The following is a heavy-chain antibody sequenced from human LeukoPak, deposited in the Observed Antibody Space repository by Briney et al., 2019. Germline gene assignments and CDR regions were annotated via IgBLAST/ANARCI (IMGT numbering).Heavy chain of an antibody. CDR3: ATAIFGVVMVAFDI. V-gene: IGHV1-24*01. CDR1: GYTLTELS. CDR2: FDPEDGET. Sequence: GASVKVSCKVSGYTLTELSMHWVRQAPGKGLEWMGGFDPEDGETIYAQKFQGRVTMTEDTSTDTAYMELSSLRSEDTAVYYCATAIFGVVMVAFDIWGQGTMVTVSS. J-gene: IGHJ3*02. D-gene: IGHD3-3*02.